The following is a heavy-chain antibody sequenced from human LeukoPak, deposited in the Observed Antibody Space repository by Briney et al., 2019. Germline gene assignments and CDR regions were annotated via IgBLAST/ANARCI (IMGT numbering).Heavy chain of an antibody. D-gene: IGHD1-14*01. CDR2: ISSSSRFI. CDR1: GFSFSSYS. V-gene: IGHV3-21*01. CDR3: ARDGGRNNDY. Sequence: GGSLRLSCEGSGFSFSSYSINWVRQAPGKGLEWVSSISSSSRFIYYAESVKGRFTISRDNAKNSLFLQMNSLRAEDTAVYYCARDGGRNNDYWGQGTLVTVSS. J-gene: IGHJ4*02.